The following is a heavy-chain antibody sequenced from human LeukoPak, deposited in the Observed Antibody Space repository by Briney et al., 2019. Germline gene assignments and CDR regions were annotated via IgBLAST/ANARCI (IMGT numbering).Heavy chain of an antibody. J-gene: IGHJ6*02. Sequence: GASVKVSCKVSGYTLTELSMHWVRQAPGKGLEWMGGFDPEDGETIYAQKLQGRVTMTTDTSTSTAYMELRSLRSDDTAVYYCARIREYCSSTSCYLYYYGMDVWGQGTTVTVSS. CDR1: GYTLTELS. V-gene: IGHV1-24*01. D-gene: IGHD2-2*01. CDR2: FDPEDGET. CDR3: ARIREYCSSTSCYLYYYGMDV.